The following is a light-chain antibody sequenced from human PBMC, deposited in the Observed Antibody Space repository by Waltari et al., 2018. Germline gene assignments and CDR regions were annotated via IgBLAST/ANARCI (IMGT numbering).Light chain of an antibody. J-gene: IGKJ4*01. CDR1: QAISNS. V-gene: IGKV1-NL1*01. Sequence: DIQMTQSPSCLSASVGDRVTIPCRASQAISNSLAWYQQKPGTAPQLLVYGASRLVSGVPARVSGSGSGTDYTLTITSLQPEDFATYYCQQYYSNSVTFAGGTKVEIK. CDR3: QQYYSNSVT. CDR2: GAS.